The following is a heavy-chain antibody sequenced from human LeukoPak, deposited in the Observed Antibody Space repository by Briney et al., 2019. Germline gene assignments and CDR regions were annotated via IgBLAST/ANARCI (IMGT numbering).Heavy chain of an antibody. CDR1: GFTFSSYS. CDR2: ISSPSSTI. D-gene: IGHD4-23*01. Sequence: GGSLRLSCAASGFTFSSYSMNWVRQAPGKGLEWVSYISSPSSTIYYADSVKGRFTISRDNAKSSLYLQMDSLRAEDTAVYYCARVHTVVTPFDSWGQGTLVTVSS. CDR3: ARVHTVVTPFDS. V-gene: IGHV3-48*01. J-gene: IGHJ4*02.